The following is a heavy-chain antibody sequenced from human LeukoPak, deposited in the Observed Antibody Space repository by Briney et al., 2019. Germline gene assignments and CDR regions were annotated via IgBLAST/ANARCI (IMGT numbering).Heavy chain of an antibody. CDR3: AVSGSPGDAFDI. Sequence: PSHTLCLPRAVSSYSIHIGYYRGWIRQPPRNGLEGIESTYHSWSTYYNPSLKSRVTRSVDTSKNQFSLKLSSVTAADTAVYYYAVSGSPGDAFDIWGQGTMVTVSS. J-gene: IGHJ3*02. D-gene: IGHD1-26*01. CDR2: TYHSWST. V-gene: IGHV4-38-2*01. CDR1: SYSIHIGYY.